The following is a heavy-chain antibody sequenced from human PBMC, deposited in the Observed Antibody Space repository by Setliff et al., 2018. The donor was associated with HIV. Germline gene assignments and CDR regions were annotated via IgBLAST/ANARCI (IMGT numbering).Heavy chain of an antibody. CDR3: ARDLNSGDYPHWFDP. D-gene: IGHD4-17*01. CDR1: GYTFTRNA. V-gene: IGHV1-3*04. J-gene: IGHJ5*02. Sequence: ASVKVSCAASGYTFTRNAMHWVRQAPGQRLEWMGWINTVNGNTKYSQKFQGRVTITRDTSASTVYMELSSLRSGDTAVYYCARDLNSGDYPHWFDPWGQGTLVTVSS. CDR2: INTVNGNT.